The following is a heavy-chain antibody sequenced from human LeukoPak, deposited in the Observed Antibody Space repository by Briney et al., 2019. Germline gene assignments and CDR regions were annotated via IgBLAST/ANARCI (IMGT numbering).Heavy chain of an antibody. CDR1: GITLSNYG. D-gene: IGHD2-2*01. J-gene: IGHJ6*02. CDR2: ISDRGGST. Sequence: GSLRLSCVVSGITLSNYGMSWVRQAPGKGLEWVAGISDRGGSTNYADSVKGRFTISRDNPKNTLYLQMNSLRSEDTAVYYCARRTSTEPYYYYYYGMDVWGQGTTVTVSS. V-gene: IGHV3-23*01. CDR3: ARRTSTEPYYYYYYGMDV.